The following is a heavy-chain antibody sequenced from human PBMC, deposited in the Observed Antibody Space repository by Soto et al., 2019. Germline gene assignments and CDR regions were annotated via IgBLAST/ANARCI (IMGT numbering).Heavy chain of an antibody. Sequence: GGSLRLSCAASGFTFSSYAMHWVRQAPGKGLEWVAVISYDGSNKYYADSVKGRFTISRDNSKNTLYLQMNSLRAEDTAVYYCARATSGYSSSLFDYWGQGTLVTVSS. J-gene: IGHJ4*02. CDR1: GFTFSSYA. D-gene: IGHD6-6*01. V-gene: IGHV3-30*04. CDR3: ARATSGYSSSLFDY. CDR2: ISYDGSNK.